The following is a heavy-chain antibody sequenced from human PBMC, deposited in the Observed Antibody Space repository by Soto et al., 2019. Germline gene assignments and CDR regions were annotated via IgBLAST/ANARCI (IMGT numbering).Heavy chain of an antibody. V-gene: IGHV4-31*03. CDR3: GTVRASWYIDY. D-gene: IGHD2-2*01. CDR1: GDSISSGGYY. J-gene: IGHJ4*02. Sequence: QVQLQESGPGLVKPSQTLSLTCTASGDSISSGGYYWSWIRQSPGKGLEWIAYISYSWTTYYNPSLKSRLSISADTCKNQFSLYLKSVTVADTAVYYCGTVRASWYIDYWGQGTLVTVSS. CDR2: ISYSWTT.